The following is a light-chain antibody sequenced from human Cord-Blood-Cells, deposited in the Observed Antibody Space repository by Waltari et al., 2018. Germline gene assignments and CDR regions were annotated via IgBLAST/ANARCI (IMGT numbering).Light chain of an antibody. J-gene: IGLJ2*01. Sequence: QSALTQPASVSGSPGQSSTISCTGTSSDVGSYNLVSWYQQHPGKAPKLMLYEVSKRPSGVSNRFAGSKSGNTASLTISGLQAEDEADYYCCSYAGSSTYVVFGGGTKLTVL. CDR2: EVS. V-gene: IGLV2-23*02. CDR3: CSYAGSSTYVV. CDR1: SSDVGSYNL.